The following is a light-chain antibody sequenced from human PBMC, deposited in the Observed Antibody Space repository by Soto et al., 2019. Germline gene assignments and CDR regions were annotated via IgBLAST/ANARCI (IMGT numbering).Light chain of an antibody. CDR2: DVA. CDR3: VSYTSSTTYV. V-gene: IGLV2-14*03. J-gene: IGLJ1*01. CDR1: SSDVGGSNF. Sequence: QPVLTQPASVSDSPGQSITISCTGTSSDVGGSNFVSWYQQHPGKPPKLIIYDVANRPSGVSNRFSGSKSGSTASLIISRLQTEDEADYYCVSYTSSTTYVLGTGTKVTVL.